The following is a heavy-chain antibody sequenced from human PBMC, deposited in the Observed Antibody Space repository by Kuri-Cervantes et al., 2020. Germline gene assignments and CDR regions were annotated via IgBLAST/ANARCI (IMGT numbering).Heavy chain of an antibody. CDR1: GFTFSSYD. J-gene: IGHJ2*01. CDR3: ARDIVVVVAAKRTDWYFDL. D-gene: IGHD2-15*01. Sequence: LSLTCAASGFTFSSYDMHWVRQATGKGLEWVSAIGTAGDTYYPGSVKGRFTISRDNAKNSLYLQMNSLRAEDTAVYYCARDIVVVVAAKRTDWYFDLWGRGTLVTVSS. CDR2: IGTAGDT. V-gene: IGHV3-13*01.